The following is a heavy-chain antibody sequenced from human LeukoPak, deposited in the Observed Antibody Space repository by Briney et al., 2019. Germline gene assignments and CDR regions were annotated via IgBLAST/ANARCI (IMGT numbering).Heavy chain of an antibody. J-gene: IGHJ1*01. CDR1: GFTFSSYG. CDR2: IWYDGSNK. V-gene: IGHV3-33*01. D-gene: IGHD6-6*01. Sequence: GGSLRLSCAASGFTFSSYGMHWVRQAPGKGLEWVAVIWYDGSNKYYADSVKGRFTISRDNSKNTLYLQMNSLRAEDTAVYYCARDRPQLAAEYFQHWGQGTLVTVSS. CDR3: ARDRPQLAAEYFQH.